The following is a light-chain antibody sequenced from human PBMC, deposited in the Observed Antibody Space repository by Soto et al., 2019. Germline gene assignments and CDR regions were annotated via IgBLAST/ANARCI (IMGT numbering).Light chain of an antibody. CDR3: QEYTTYSRT. Sequence: DIQMTQSPSTLSASVGDRVTITCRASRSISSWLAWYQQKQGKAPKVLIYDASTLESGVPSRFSGGGSGTEFTLIITCLQPDDFATYYCQEYTTYSRTFGKGTKVEVK. CDR1: RSISSW. CDR2: DAS. V-gene: IGKV1-5*01. J-gene: IGKJ1*01.